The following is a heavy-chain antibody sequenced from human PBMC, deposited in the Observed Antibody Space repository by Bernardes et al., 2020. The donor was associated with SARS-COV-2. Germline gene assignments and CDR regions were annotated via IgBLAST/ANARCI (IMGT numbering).Heavy chain of an antibody. D-gene: IGHD6-19*01. CDR1: GFTFSSYE. Sequence: GWSLRLSCAASGFTFSSYEMNWVRQAPGKGLEWVSYISSSGSTIYYADSVKGRFTISRDNAKNSLYLQMNSLRAEDTAVYYCARDSRVAGYYGMDVWGQGTTVTVSS. J-gene: IGHJ6*02. CDR3: ARDSRVAGYYGMDV. CDR2: ISSSGSTI. V-gene: IGHV3-48*03.